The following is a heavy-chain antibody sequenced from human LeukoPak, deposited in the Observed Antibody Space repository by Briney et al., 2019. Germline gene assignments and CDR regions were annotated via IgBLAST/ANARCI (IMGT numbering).Heavy chain of an antibody. D-gene: IGHD6-13*01. CDR1: GGSISSYY. CDR3: ARGDIAAGGAPFDY. V-gene: IGHV4-34*01. Sequence: SETLSLTCTVSGGSISSYYWSWIRQPPGRGLEWIGEINHSGSTSYSASLKSRVTISVDTSKNQFSLKLNSVTAADTAVYYCARGDIAAGGAPFDYWGQGTLVTVSS. J-gene: IGHJ4*02. CDR2: INHSGST.